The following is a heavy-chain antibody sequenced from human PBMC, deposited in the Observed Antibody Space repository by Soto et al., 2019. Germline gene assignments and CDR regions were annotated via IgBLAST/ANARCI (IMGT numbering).Heavy chain of an antibody. CDR1: GYTFTSYG. Sequence: ASVQVSCKASGYTFTSYGIHWVRQAPGQRLEWMGWINAANGDTKYSPKSQGRVTITRDTSASTAYMELSSLRSEDTAVYYCVRRHVSATDIDWFDSWGQGTHVIVSS. CDR2: INAANGDT. V-gene: IGHV1-3*01. CDR3: VRRHVSATDIDWFDS. J-gene: IGHJ5*01. D-gene: IGHD2-15*01.